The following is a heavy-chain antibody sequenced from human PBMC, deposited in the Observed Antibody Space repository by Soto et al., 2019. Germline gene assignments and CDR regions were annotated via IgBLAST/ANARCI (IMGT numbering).Heavy chain of an antibody. CDR2: VYYTGTT. D-gene: IGHD1-1*01. CDR3: VGGNEYYYYYGMDV. J-gene: IGHJ6*02. V-gene: IGHV4-59*01. Sequence: PSETLSLTCTVSGGSISSYFYIWVRQPPGKGLEWIGSVYYTGTTDYNPSLKSRVTISVDTSKTQFSLNLRSVTAADTAVYYCVGGNEYYYYYGMDVWGQGTTVTVSS. CDR1: GGSISSYF.